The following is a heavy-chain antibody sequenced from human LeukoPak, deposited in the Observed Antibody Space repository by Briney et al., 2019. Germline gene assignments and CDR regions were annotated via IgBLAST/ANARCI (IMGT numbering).Heavy chain of an antibody. J-gene: IGHJ3*02. CDR3: ASFGAVAGTQRRQPSYAFDI. D-gene: IGHD6-19*01. CDR1: GYTFTSYG. CDR2: ISAYNGNT. V-gene: IGHV1-18*01. Sequence: GASVKVSCKASGYTFTSYGISWVRQAPGQGLEWMGWISAYNGNTNYAQKLQGRVTITTDPSTSTAYMELRRLRSDDAAVYYCASFGAVAGTQRRQPSYAFDIWGQGTMVTVSS.